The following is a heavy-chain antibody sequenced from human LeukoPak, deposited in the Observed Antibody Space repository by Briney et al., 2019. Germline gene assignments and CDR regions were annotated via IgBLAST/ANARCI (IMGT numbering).Heavy chain of an antibody. CDR1: GLTFTSYG. V-gene: IGHV3-23*01. CDR3: ARDHSDIVATAAFDY. Sequence: GGSLRLSCAASGLTFTSYGMSWVRQAPGKGLEWLSFISGSGSTTHYADSVKGRFTISRDNSKNTLYLQMNSLRAEDTAVYYCARDHSDIVATAAFDYWGQGTLVTVSS. J-gene: IGHJ4*02. CDR2: ISGSGSTT. D-gene: IGHD5-12*01.